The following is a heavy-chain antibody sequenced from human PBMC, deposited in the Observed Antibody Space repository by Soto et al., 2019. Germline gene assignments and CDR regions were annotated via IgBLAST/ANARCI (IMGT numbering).Heavy chain of an antibody. J-gene: IGHJ4*02. Sequence: QVQLVESGGGVVQPGRSLRLSCAASGFTFSTHAMHWVRQAPGKGLECVAIVSFDGSNKYYADSVKGRFTISRDNSNNTLYLQMSGLTPEDTAVYYCASDQTGITTAGGGRIDHWGQGTLVTVSS. CDR1: GFTFSTHA. CDR3: ASDQTGITTAGGGRIDH. CDR2: VSFDGSNK. D-gene: IGHD6-13*01. V-gene: IGHV3-30-3*01.